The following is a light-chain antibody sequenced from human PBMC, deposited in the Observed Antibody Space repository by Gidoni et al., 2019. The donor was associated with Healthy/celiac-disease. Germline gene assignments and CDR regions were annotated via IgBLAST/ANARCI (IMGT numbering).Light chain of an antibody. J-gene: IGLJ3*02. CDR3: GTWDSSLSAWV. V-gene: IGLV1-51*01. Sequence: QSVLTQPPSVSASPGQKVTISCSGSSSNIGHNYLSWYQQLPGTAPKLLIYDNNKRPSGIPDRFSCSKSGTSATLGITGLQTGDEADYYCGTWDSSLSAWVFGGGTKLTVL. CDR1: SSNIGHNY. CDR2: DNN.